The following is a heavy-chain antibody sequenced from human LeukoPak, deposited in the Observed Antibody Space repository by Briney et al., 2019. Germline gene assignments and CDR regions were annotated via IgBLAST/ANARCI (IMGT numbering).Heavy chain of an antibody. Sequence: GESLKISCKGSGYSFTSYWIGWVRQMPGKGLEWMRIIYPGDSDTRYSPSFQGQVIISADKSISTAYLQWSSLKASDTAMYYCARLLGPMIARGYFDYWGQGTLVTVPS. J-gene: IGHJ4*02. V-gene: IGHV5-51*01. D-gene: IGHD3-22*01. CDR3: ARLLGPMIARGYFDY. CDR2: IYPGDSDT. CDR1: GYSFTSYW.